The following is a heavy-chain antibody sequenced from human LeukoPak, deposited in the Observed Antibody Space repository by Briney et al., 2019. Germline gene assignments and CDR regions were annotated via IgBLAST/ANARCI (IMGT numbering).Heavy chain of an antibody. CDR3: AGEKFDI. Sequence: GGSLRFSCAASGFSFTKYAMDWVRQAPGKVLGWVAIISKDGSMRYYADSVKGRFTVSRDNSNNAVYLQMNSLKSEDTAVYYCAGEKFDIWGQGTMVTVSA. CDR2: ISKDGSMR. V-gene: IGHV3-30*04. CDR1: GFSFTKYA. J-gene: IGHJ3*02.